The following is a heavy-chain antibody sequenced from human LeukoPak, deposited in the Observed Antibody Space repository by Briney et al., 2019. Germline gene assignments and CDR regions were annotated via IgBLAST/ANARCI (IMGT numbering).Heavy chain of an antibody. CDR3: ARGGGYCSGSSCFFPYFDL. CDR1: GDSISTYY. Sequence: SETLSLTCTVSGDSISTYYRSWIRQPAGKGLEWIGRIYTSGSTNYNPSLKSRVTMSVDTSKKQFSLKMTSVTAADTAVYYCARGGGYCSGSSCFFPYFDLWGRGTLVTVSS. D-gene: IGHD2-15*01. J-gene: IGHJ2*01. V-gene: IGHV4-4*07. CDR2: IYTSGST.